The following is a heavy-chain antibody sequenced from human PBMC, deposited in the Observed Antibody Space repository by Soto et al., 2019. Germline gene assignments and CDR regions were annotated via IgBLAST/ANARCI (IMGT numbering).Heavy chain of an antibody. V-gene: IGHV1-2*04. CDR1: GYTFTGYY. CDR2: INPNSGGT. J-gene: IGHJ6*02. D-gene: IGHD3-10*01. CDR3: ARAGHYYGSGGYHYLYYYYGMDV. Sequence: KVSCKASGYTFTGYYMHWVRQAPGQGLEWMGWINPNSGGTNYAQKFQGWVTMTRDTSISTAYMELSRLRSDDTAVYYCARAGHYYGSGGYHYLYYYYGMDVWGQGTTVTVSS.